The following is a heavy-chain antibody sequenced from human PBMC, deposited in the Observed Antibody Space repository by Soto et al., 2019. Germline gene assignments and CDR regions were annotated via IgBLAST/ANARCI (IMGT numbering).Heavy chain of an antibody. Sequence: PQTLSLTCTVSGGSISSGGYYWSWIRQHPGKGLEWIGYIYYSGSTYYNPSLKSRVTISVDTSKNQFSLKLSSVTAADTAVYYCARIYYDSSGLGAFDIWGQGTMVTVSS. CDR2: IYYSGST. CDR3: ARIYYDSSGLGAFDI. D-gene: IGHD3-22*01. CDR1: GGSISSGGYY. V-gene: IGHV4-31*03. J-gene: IGHJ3*02.